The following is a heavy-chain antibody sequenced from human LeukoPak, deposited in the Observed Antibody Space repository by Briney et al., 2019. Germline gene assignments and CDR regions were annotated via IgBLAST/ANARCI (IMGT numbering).Heavy chain of an antibody. CDR2: IKSKTDGGTT. CDR1: EFTFSNAW. CDR3: TTDGADYVWGSYLGDAFDI. D-gene: IGHD3-16*02. V-gene: IGHV3-15*01. J-gene: IGHJ3*02. Sequence: GGSLRLSCAASEFTFSNAWISWVRQAPGKGLEWVGRIKSKTDGGTTDYAAPVKGRFTISRDDSKNTLYLQMNSLKTEDTAVYYCTTDGADYVWGSYLGDAFDIWGQGTMVTVSS.